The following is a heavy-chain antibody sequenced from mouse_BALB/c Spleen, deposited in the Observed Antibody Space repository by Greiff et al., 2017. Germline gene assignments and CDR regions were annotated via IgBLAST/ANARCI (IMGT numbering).Heavy chain of an antibody. D-gene: IGHD1-1*01. CDR3: ARSHRGGSWYFDV. CDR1: GDSITSGY. Sequence: VQLKQSGPSLVKPSQTLSLTCSVTGDSITSGYWNWIRKFPGNKLEYMGYISYSGSTYYNPSLKSRISITRDTSKNQYYLQLNSVTTEDTATYYCARSHRGGSWYFDVWGAGTTVTVSS. CDR2: ISYSGST. J-gene: IGHJ1*01. V-gene: IGHV3-8*02.